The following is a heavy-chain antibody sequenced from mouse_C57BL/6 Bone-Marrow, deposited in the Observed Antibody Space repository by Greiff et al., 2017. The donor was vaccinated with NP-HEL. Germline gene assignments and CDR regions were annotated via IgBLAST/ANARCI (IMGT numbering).Heavy chain of an antibody. CDR1: GYTFTGYW. D-gene: IGHD1-1*01. CDR2: ILPGSGST. V-gene: IGHV1-9*01. J-gene: IGHJ2*01. Sequence: VKLMESGAELMKPGASVKLSCKATGYTFTGYWIEWVKQRPGHGLEWIGEILPGSGSTNYNEKFKGKATFTADTSSNTAYMQLSSLTTEDSAIYYCARMVYYYGSSFYYFDYWGQGTTLTVSS. CDR3: ARMVYYYGSSFYYFDY.